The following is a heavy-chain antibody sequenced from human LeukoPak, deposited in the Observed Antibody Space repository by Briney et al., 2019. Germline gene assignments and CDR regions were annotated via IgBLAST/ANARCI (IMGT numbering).Heavy chain of an antibody. V-gene: IGHV3-49*04. Sequence: SLRLSCTTSVFTFGDYAMSWVRQAPGKGLEWVGFIRSKDYGGTPTDYAASVKGRFTISRDDSKSIAYLQMNSLRTEDTAMYYCTTNTYFDTSGFDYWGQGTLVTVSS. CDR3: TTNTYFDTSGFDY. CDR2: IRSKDYGGTPT. J-gene: IGHJ4*02. D-gene: IGHD3-22*01. CDR1: VFTFGDYA.